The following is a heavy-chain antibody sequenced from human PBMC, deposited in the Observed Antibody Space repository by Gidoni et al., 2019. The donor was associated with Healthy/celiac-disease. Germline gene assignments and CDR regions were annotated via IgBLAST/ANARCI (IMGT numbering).Heavy chain of an antibody. CDR3: AKDIGWGKGGVKAFDY. Sequence: EVQLVESGGGLVQPGRSLRLSCAASGFTFDDYAMHWVRQAPGKGLEWVSGISWNSGSIGYADSVKGRFTISRDNAKNSLYLQMNSRRAEDTALYYCAKDIGWGKGGVKAFDYWGQGTLVTVSS. CDR2: ISWNSGSI. D-gene: IGHD3-16*01. CDR1: GFTFDDYA. J-gene: IGHJ4*02. V-gene: IGHV3-9*01.